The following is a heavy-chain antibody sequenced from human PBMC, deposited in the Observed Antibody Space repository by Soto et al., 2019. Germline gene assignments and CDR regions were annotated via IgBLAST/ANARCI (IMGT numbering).Heavy chain of an antibody. CDR3: ARVDTAMVHTYYYYYMDV. V-gene: IGHV3-7*04. CDR1: GFTFSSYW. CDR2: IKQDGSEK. J-gene: IGHJ6*03. Sequence: GGSLRLSCAASGFTFSSYWMSWVRQAPGKGLEWVANIKQDGSEKYYVDSVKGRFTISRDNAKNSLYLQMNSLRAEDTAVYYCARVDTAMVHTYYYYYMDVWGKGTTVTVSS. D-gene: IGHD5-18*01.